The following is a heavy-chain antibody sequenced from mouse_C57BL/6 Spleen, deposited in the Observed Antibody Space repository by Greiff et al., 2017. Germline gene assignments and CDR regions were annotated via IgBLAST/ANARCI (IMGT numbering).Heavy chain of an antibody. CDR3: TKGDYDKFAY. CDR1: GYTFTSYW. J-gene: IGHJ3*01. CDR2: IDPSDSYT. V-gene: IGHV1-69*01. D-gene: IGHD2-4*01. Sequence: VQLQQSGAELVMPGASVKLSCKASGYTFTSYWMHWVKQRPGKGLEWIGEIDPSDSYTNYNQKFKGKATLTVDKSSSTAYMQLSSLTSEDSEFYYCTKGDYDKFAYWGQGTLVTVSA.